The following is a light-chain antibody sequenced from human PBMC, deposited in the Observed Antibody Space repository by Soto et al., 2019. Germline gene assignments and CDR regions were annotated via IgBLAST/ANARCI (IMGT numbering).Light chain of an antibody. Sequence: QPVLTQSPSASASLGASVKLTCTLSSGHSSYAIAWHQQQPEKGPRYLMKLNSDGSHSKGDGIPDRFSGSSSGAERYLTISCLQYEDEADYYCQTWGTGIVVFGGGTKVTVL. J-gene: IGLJ2*01. CDR2: LNSDGSH. CDR1: SGHSSYA. CDR3: QTWGTGIVV. V-gene: IGLV4-69*01.